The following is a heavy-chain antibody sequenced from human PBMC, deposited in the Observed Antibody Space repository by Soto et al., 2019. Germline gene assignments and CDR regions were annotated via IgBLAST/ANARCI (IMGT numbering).Heavy chain of an antibody. V-gene: IGHV4-34*01. CDR1: GGSFSGYY. CDR2: INHSGST. Sequence: QVQLQQWGAGLLKPSETLSLTCAVYGGSFSGYYWSWIRQPPGKGLEWIGEINHSGSTNYNPSLKSRVTMSVDTSKNQISLKLSSVTAADTAVYYCARLTIFGVVNPYYGMDVWGQGTTVTVSS. D-gene: IGHD3-3*01. CDR3: ARLTIFGVVNPYYGMDV. J-gene: IGHJ6*02.